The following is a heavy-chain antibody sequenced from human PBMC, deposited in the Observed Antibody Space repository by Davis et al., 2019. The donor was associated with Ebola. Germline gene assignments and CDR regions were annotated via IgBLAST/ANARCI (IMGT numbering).Heavy chain of an antibody. J-gene: IGHJ5*02. V-gene: IGHV3-48*02. CDR1: GFTFSSYN. Sequence: GGSLRLSCAASGFTFSSYNMNWVRQAPGKGLEWVSYISSSSTIYYADSVKGRFTISRDNAKNSLYLQMNSLRDEDTAVYYCARAVAGIFWFDPWGQGTLVTVSS. CDR2: ISSSSTI. D-gene: IGHD6-19*01. CDR3: ARAVAGIFWFDP.